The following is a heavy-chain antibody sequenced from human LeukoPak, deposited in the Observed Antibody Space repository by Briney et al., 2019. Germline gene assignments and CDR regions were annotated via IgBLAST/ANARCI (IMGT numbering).Heavy chain of an antibody. J-gene: IGHJ6*02. Sequence: SGPALVKPTQTLXLTCTFSGFSLTASGLCVNWIREPPGKALEWLARIDWDDDKYYSTSLKTRLTISKDTSKNQVVLRMTNLDPVDTATYYCARQMSTVDYYGMDVWGQGTTVTVSS. CDR3: ARQMSTVDYYGMDV. CDR2: IDWDDDK. D-gene: IGHD4-11*01. CDR1: GFSLTASGLC. V-gene: IGHV2-70*11.